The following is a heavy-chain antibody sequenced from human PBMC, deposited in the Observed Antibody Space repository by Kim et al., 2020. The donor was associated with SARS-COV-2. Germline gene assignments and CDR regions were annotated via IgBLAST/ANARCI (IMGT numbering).Heavy chain of an antibody. CDR1: GYSFTSYW. J-gene: IGHJ4*02. CDR3: ARGMGLRAALRGPDY. Sequence: GESLKISCKGSGYSFTSYWIGWVRQMPGKGLEWMGIIYPGDSDTRYSPSFQGQVTISADKSISTAYLQWSSLKASDTAMYYCARGMGLRAALRGPDYWGQGTLVTVSS. V-gene: IGHV5-51*01. CDR2: IYPGDSDT. D-gene: IGHD5-12*01.